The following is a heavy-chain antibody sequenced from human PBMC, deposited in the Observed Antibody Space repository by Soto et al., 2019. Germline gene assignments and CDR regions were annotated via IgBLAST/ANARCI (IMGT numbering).Heavy chain of an antibody. Sequence: QVQLVESGGGVVQPGRSLRLSCAASGLTLSNYAMHWVRQARGKGLEWVAVISYDGSNRYYADSVKGRFTISRDNSKNSLYLQMNSLRAEDTAVYYCAIVTQAVAADYWGQGTLVTVSS. D-gene: IGHD6-19*01. V-gene: IGHV3-30-3*01. CDR1: GLTLSNYA. CDR3: AIVTQAVAADY. CDR2: ISYDGSNR. J-gene: IGHJ4*02.